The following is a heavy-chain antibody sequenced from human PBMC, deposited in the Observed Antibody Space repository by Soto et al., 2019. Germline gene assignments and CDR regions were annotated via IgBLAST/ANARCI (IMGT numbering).Heavy chain of an antibody. CDR2: IYHSGST. Sequence: QVQLQESGPGLVKPSGTLSLTCAVSGASISSNNWWSWVRQPPGKGLEWVGEIYHSGSTNYNLSLKSRVTISLDKSKNPFSLKLSSVTAADTAVYYCARSTVTEDYWGQGTLVTVSS. CDR1: GASISSNNW. V-gene: IGHV4-4*02. D-gene: IGHD4-17*01. CDR3: ARSTVTEDY. J-gene: IGHJ4*02.